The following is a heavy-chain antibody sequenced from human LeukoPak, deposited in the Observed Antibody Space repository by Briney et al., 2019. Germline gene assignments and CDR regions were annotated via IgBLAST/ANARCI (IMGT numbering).Heavy chain of an antibody. CDR2: INSDESNT. CDR3: ARDDYGDYLFPY. J-gene: IGHJ4*02. D-gene: IGHD4-17*01. V-gene: IGHV3-74*01. CDR1: AFTFSTFW. Sequence: PGGSLRLSCAASAFTFSTFWMHWVRQAPGKGLVWVSRINSDESNTNYADSVKGRFTISRDNAKNTLYLQMNSLRAEDTAVYYCARDDYGDYLFPYWGQGTLVTVSS.